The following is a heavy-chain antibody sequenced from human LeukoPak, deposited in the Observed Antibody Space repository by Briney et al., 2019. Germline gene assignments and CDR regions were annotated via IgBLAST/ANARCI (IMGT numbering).Heavy chain of an antibody. CDR1: GYSISSGYY. CDR2: IYHSGST. CDR3: ARVKGDYFDY. V-gene: IGHV4-38-2*02. D-gene: IGHD2-21*01. Sequence: PSETLSLTCTVSGYSISSGYYWGWIRQPPGKGLEWIGSIYHSGSTYYNPSLKSRVTISVDTSKNQFSLKLSSVTAADTAVYYCARVKGDYFDYWGQGTLVTVSS. J-gene: IGHJ4*02.